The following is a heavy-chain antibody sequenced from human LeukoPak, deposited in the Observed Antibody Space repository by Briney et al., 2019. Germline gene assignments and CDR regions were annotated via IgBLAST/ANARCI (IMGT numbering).Heavy chain of an antibody. V-gene: IGHV5-51*01. D-gene: IGHD5-18*01. J-gene: IGHJ4*02. CDR2: IYPGDSDT. Sequence: GESLKISCKGSGYSFTSYWISWVRQMPGKGLEWMGIIYPGDSDTRYSPSFQGRVTISADKSISTAYLQWSSLKASDTAMYYCARHGTRGYSYGWVHYWGQGTLVTVST. CDR3: ARHGTRGYSYGWVHY. CDR1: GYSFTSYW.